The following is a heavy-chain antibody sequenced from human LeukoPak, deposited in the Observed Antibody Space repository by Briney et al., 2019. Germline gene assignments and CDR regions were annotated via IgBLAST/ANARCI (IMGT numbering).Heavy chain of an antibody. CDR3: VVGGSPGY. V-gene: IGHV3-74*01. Sequence: GGSLRLSCADSGLAFSAYKMHWVRQAPRKGLVWVSRISTDGYTTDYADFVQGRFTASRDNTKNTWSLEMNSLRAEDTAVYYCVVGGSPGYWGQGTLVTVSS. CDR2: ISTDGYTT. D-gene: IGHD2-15*01. J-gene: IGHJ4*02. CDR1: GLAFSAYK.